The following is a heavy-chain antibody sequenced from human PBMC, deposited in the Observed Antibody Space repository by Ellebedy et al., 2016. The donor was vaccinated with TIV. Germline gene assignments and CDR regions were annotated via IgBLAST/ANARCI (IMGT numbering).Heavy chain of an antibody. J-gene: IGHJ6*02. D-gene: IGHD5-12*01. CDR2: INPSGGST. V-gene: IGHV1-46*01. CDR3: ARVLVATSNYGMDV. Sequence: GESLKISCKASGYTFTSYYMYWVRQAPGQGLEWMGTINPSGGSTNYAQKFQGRVTMTRDTSTSTVYMELSSLRSEDTAVYYCARVLVATSNYGMDVWGQGTTVTVSS. CDR1: GYTFTSYY.